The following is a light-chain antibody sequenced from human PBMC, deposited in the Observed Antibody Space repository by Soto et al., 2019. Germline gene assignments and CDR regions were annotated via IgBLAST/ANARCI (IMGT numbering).Light chain of an antibody. CDR1: QSVSSNY. CDR2: GAS. J-gene: IGKJ5*01. Sequence: EIVLTQSPGTLSLSPGERATLSCRASQSVSSNYLAWYQQKPGQAPRLLIYGASSRATGIPDRFSGSGSGTDFTLTISRLEPEDSAVYYCQQYGSSPMTFGQGTRLEIK. V-gene: IGKV3-20*01. CDR3: QQYGSSPMT.